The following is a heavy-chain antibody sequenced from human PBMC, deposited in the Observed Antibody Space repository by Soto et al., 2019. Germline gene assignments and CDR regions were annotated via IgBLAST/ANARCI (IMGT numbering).Heavy chain of an antibody. CDR1: GGSISSSSYD. V-gene: IGHV4-39*01. CDR3: ATVHYYYGMDV. J-gene: IGHJ6*02. CDR2: IYYSGNT. Sequence: NPSGTLSLTCTVSGGSISSSSYDGGWIRQPPGKGLEWIGNIYYSGNTNYNPSLKSRVTISVDTSKNQFSLKLSSVTAADTAVYYCATVHYYYGMDVWGQGTTVTVSS.